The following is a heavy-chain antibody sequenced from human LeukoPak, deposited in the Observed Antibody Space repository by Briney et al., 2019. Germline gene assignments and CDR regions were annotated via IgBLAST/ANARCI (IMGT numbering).Heavy chain of an antibody. CDR1: GGSISSYY. CDR3: ARSVVVSGFVSDYYYYGMDV. D-gene: IGHD2-2*01. Sequence: SETLSPACTVSGGSISSYYWSWIRHPPGKGLEWIGYIYYSGSPRYNPSLKSRLAISIHTSKKQISLKLSSVTAAHTAVYYSARSVVVSGFVSDYYYYGMDVWGQGTTVTVSS. J-gene: IGHJ6*02. V-gene: IGHV4-59*08. CDR2: IYYSGSP.